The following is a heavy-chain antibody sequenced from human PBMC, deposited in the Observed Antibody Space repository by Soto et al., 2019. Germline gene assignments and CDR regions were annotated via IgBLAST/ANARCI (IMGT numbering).Heavy chain of an antibody. D-gene: IGHD1-26*01. CDR1: GFMFGSHT. J-gene: IGHJ5*02. Sequence: EVQLVASGGGLVKPGGSLRLSCAASGFMFGSHTMTWVRQAPGKGLELVAPISSVSSYIYYADSVKGRFTISRDNAKDSLYLPMDSMIAEDTAVYFCAREVVGPTTNWFDPWGEGTLVTVSS. CDR3: AREVVGPTTNWFDP. V-gene: IGHV3-21*06. CDR2: ISSVSSYI.